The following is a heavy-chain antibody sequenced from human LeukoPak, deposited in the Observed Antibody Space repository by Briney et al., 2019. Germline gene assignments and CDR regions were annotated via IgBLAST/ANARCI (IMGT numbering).Heavy chain of an antibody. Sequence: PGGSLRLSCAASGIVFSDYYMTWVRQAPGKGLESISYISYTGRTIHYADSVKGRFTISRDNAQKSLYLQMNSLRADDTAVYYCARRTSLTGIIDLWGQGTVVSVSS. CDR2: ISYTGRTI. D-gene: IGHD1-1*01. J-gene: IGHJ5*02. CDR3: ARRTSLTGIIDL. CDR1: GIVFSDYY. V-gene: IGHV3-11*04.